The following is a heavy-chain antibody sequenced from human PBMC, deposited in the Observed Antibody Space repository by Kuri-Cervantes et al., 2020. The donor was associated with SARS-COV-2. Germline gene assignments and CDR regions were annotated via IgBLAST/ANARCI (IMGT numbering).Heavy chain of an antibody. V-gene: IGHV4-38-2*02. CDR3: ARDRRTGRIDP. D-gene: IGHD1-1*01. CDR2: IYHSGST. CDR1: GYSISSGYY. Sequence: SETLSLTCTVSGYSISSGYYWGWIRQPPGKGLEWIGCIYHSGSTYYNPSLKSRVTISVDTSKNQFSLKLSSVTAADTAVYYCARDRRTGRIDPWGQGTLVTVSS. J-gene: IGHJ5*02.